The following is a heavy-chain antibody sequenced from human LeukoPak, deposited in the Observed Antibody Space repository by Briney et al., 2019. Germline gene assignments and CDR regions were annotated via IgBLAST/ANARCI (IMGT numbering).Heavy chain of an antibody. V-gene: IGHV3-9*01. CDR1: GFIFNNYA. J-gene: IGHJ4*02. CDR3: AKDNRRHYTSGPNPDSLH. CDR2: ISWNSGTI. Sequence: GGSLRLSCAGSGFIFNNYAMHWVRQPPGKGLEWVSAISWNSGTIDYADSVRGRFTISRDNAKNSLYLQMDSLRVEDTAFYYCAKDNRRHYTSGPNPDSLHWGQGALVTVSS. D-gene: IGHD6-19*01.